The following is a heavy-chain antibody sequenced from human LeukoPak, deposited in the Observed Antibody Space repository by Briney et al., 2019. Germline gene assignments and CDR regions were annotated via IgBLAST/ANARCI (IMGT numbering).Heavy chain of an antibody. CDR1: GFSFSSSW. CDR2: IKCDGSEK. D-gene: IGHD1-26*01. V-gene: IGHV3-52*01. Sequence: GGSLRLSCAASGFSFSSSWMQWVCPAPERGLAGVADIKCDGSEKYYVASVKGRLTISRDNAKNSLYLQVNSLRAEDMTVYYCVRGPSGSYNRGGYWGQGTLVTVSS. CDR3: VRGPSGSYNRGGY. J-gene: IGHJ4*02.